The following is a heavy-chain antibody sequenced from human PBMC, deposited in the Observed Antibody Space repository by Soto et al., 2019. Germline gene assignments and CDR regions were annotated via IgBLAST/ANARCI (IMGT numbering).Heavy chain of an antibody. Sequence: GASVKVSCKAFGYTFTSAGINWVRQTTGQGLEWMGWMNPNTGNAGYAQKFQGRVTMTRDTTISTAYMELTSLTSDDTAVYFCARDVIGTTDRFDPWGQGTLVTVSS. J-gene: IGHJ5*02. CDR2: MNPNTGNA. V-gene: IGHV1-8*01. CDR3: ARDVIGTTDRFDP. CDR1: GYTFTSAG. D-gene: IGHD1-7*01.